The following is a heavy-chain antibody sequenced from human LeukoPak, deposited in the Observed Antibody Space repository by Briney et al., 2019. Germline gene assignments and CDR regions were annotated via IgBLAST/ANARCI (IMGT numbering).Heavy chain of an antibody. D-gene: IGHD6-25*01. CDR1: GFTFSNYE. V-gene: IGHV3-48*03. J-gene: IGHJ2*01. Sequence: PGGSLRLSCAVSGFTFSNYEMNWVRQAPGKGLEWVSYISSTGNTIYYADSVKGRFTISRDNAKNSLYLQMNSLRAEDTAVYYCARGGYKWYFDLWGRGTLVTVSS. CDR3: ARGGYKWYFDL. CDR2: ISSTGNTI.